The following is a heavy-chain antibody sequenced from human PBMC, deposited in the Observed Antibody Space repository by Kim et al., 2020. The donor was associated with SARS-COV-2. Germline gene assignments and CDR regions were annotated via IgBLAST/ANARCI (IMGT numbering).Heavy chain of an antibody. Sequence: SETLSLTCAVYGGSFSGYYWSWIRQPPGKGLEWIGEINHSGSTNYNPSLKSRVTISVDTSKNQFSLKLSSVTAADTAVYYCARGPSRYYVGATPFDYWGQGTLVTVSS. D-gene: IGHD1-26*01. J-gene: IGHJ4*02. CDR1: GGSFSGYY. CDR2: INHSGST. V-gene: IGHV4-34*01. CDR3: ARGPSRYYVGATPFDY.